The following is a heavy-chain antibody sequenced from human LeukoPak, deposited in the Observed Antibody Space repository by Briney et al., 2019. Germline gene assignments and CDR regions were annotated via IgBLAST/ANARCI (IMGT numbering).Heavy chain of an antibody. CDR3: ARQGSVDSNYGWWFDP. CDR2: IYPGDSDT. J-gene: IGHJ5*02. Sequence: HGESLKISCKGSGYTFTSYWIGWVRQMPGKGLEWMGIIYPGDSDTRYSPSFQGQVTISADKSISTAYLQWSSLKASDTAMYYCARQGSVDSNYGWWFDPWGQGTLVTVSS. CDR1: GYTFTSYW. V-gene: IGHV5-51*01. D-gene: IGHD4-11*01.